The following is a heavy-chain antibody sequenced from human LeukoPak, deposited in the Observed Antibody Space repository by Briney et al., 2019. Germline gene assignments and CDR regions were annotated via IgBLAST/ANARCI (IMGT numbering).Heavy chain of an antibody. CDR1: GGSISSYY. CDR3: ARWDGAGSSRWFDP. V-gene: IGHV4-4*08. D-gene: IGHD3-10*01. J-gene: IGHJ5*02. CDR2: IYTSGST. Sequence: SDTLSLPCTVSGGSISSYYCSWLRQPPGRGLEWIGYIYTSGSTNYNPSLTSRVTISVDTSKNQFSLKLSSVTAADTAVYYCARWDGAGSSRWFDPWGQGTLVTVSS.